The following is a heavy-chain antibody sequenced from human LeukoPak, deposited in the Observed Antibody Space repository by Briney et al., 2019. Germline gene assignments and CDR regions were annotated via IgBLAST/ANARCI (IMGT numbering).Heavy chain of an antibody. D-gene: IGHD6-6*01. CDR2: ICESGTT. CDR1: GGSISYRSYC. CDR3: ARNPHAARDDAFDI. V-gene: IGHV4-39*01. Sequence: SETLSLTCTVSGGSISYRSYCWGWIRQPPGKGLEWIGSICESGTTYYNPSLKSRVTMSVDTSKNQFSLKLSSVTAADTAVYYCARNPHAARDDAFDIWGQGTMVTVSS. J-gene: IGHJ3*02.